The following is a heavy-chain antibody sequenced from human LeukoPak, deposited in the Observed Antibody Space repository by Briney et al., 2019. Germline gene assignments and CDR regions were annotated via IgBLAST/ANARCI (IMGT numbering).Heavy chain of an antibody. Sequence: SETLSLTCTVSGGSITGYYWSWIRQTPGKGLEWIGYVHYSGTASYDPSLESRVTISADMSRNQFSLRLSSVTAADTAVYYCARDSSGYGSSWYFDLWGRGTLVTVSS. D-gene: IGHD6-19*01. V-gene: IGHV4-59*01. CDR1: GGSITGYY. CDR3: ARDSSGYGSSWYFDL. CDR2: VHYSGTA. J-gene: IGHJ2*01.